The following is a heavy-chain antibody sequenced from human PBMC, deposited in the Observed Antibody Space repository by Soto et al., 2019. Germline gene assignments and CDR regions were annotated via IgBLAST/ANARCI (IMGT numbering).Heavy chain of an antibody. V-gene: IGHV1-2*04. CDR1: GYTFTDYY. D-gene: IGHD6-25*01. J-gene: IGHJ4*02. CDR2: INPNSGGT. CDR3: ATSHLRGIPAADFDY. Sequence: QVQLVQSGAEVKKPGASVKVSCKASGYTFTDYYIHWVRQAPGQGLEWMGWINPNSGGTNYAQTFQGWVTMTRDTSLSTASMELRRLRSDDTAVYYCATSHLRGIPAADFDYWGQGTLVTVSS.